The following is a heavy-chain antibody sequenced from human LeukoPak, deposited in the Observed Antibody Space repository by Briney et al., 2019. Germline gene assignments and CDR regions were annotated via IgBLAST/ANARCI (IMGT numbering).Heavy chain of an antibody. D-gene: IGHD2-15*01. CDR3: AKSPKPVSAALYFDY. CDR2: ISGSGSTT. Sequence: GGSLRLSCAASGFTFRSYAMNWVRQAPGKGLEWVSTISGSGSTTNYADSVKGRFTISRDNSKNTLSLQMNSLRAEDTAVYYCAKSPKPVSAALYFDYWGQGALVTVSS. J-gene: IGHJ4*02. CDR1: GFTFRSYA. V-gene: IGHV3-23*01.